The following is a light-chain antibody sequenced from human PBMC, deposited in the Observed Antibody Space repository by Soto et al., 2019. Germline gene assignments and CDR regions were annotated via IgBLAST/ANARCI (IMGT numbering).Light chain of an antibody. Sequence: DIQMTQSPSSLSASVGDRVTITCRASQSISSYVNWFQQNTGKAPSLLIYAASSLQSGVPSRSSGSRSGTDIILTISSLQPEDCTTYYCQLIYRTFWTFGQGNKVEIK. J-gene: IGKJ1*01. CDR3: QLIYRTFWT. V-gene: IGKV1-39*01. CDR1: QSISSY. CDR2: AAS.